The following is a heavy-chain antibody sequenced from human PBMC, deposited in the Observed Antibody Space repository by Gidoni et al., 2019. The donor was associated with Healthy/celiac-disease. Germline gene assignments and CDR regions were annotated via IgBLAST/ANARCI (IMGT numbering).Heavy chain of an antibody. Sequence: QVQLQPWGAGLLKPSETLSLTCAVYGVSFSGYYWSWLRQPPGKGLAWIGEINHSGSTNYNPSLKSRVTISVDTSKNQFSLKLSSVTAADTAVYYCATGSTVTTGGSFDYWGQGTLVTVSS. CDR1: GVSFSGYY. D-gene: IGHD4-17*01. J-gene: IGHJ4*02. CDR2: INHSGST. CDR3: ATGSTVTTGGSFDY. V-gene: IGHV4-34*01.